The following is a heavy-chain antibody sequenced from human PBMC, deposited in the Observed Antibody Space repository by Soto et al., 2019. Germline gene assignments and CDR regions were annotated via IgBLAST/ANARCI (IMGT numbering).Heavy chain of an antibody. D-gene: IGHD3-3*01. Sequence: ASVKVSCKASGYTFTSYGISWVRQAPGQGLEWMGWISAYNGNTNYAQKLQGRVTMTTDTSTSTAYMELRSLRSDDTAVYYCARAQRVFGVRDAFDIWGQGTMVTVSS. CDR1: GYTFTSYG. V-gene: IGHV1-18*01. J-gene: IGHJ3*02. CDR2: ISAYNGNT. CDR3: ARAQRVFGVRDAFDI.